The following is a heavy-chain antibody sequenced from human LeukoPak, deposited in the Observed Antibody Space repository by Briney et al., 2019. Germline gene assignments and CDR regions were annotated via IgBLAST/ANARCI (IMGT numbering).Heavy chain of an antibody. CDR1: GYTFTGYY. CDR3: ARTMIVPLPGDAFDI. Sequence: EASVKVSCKASGYTFTGYYMHWVRQAPGQGLEWMGRINPNSGGTNYAQKFQGRVTMTRDTSISTAYMELSRLRSDDTAVYYCARTMIVPLPGDAFDIWGQGTMVTVSS. D-gene: IGHD3-22*01. J-gene: IGHJ3*02. CDR2: INPNSGGT. V-gene: IGHV1-2*06.